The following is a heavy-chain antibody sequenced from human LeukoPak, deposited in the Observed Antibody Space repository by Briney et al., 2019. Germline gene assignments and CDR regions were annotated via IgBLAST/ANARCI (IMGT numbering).Heavy chain of an antibody. J-gene: IGHJ6*02. V-gene: IGHV3-23*01. D-gene: IGHD6-13*01. CDR3: TAARREDYYYYGMDV. CDR2: FSGSDGST. Sequence: PGGSLRLSCAASGFTFSSYAMSWVRQAPGKGLEWVSSFSGSDGSTYYADSVKGRFTMSRDNSKSTLYLQMNSLRVEDRAVYYCTAARREDYYYYGMDVWGLGTTVTVSS. CDR1: GFTFSSYA.